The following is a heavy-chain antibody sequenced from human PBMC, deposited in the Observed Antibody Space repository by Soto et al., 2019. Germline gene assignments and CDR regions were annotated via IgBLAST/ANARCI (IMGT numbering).Heavy chain of an antibody. Sequence: QVQPQQWGAGLLKPSETLSLTCAVFGESLSDSYWSWIRQPPGKGLEWIGEIHHSGNTIYNPSLKSRVTISLDTSENQFSLKLSSVTAADTAVYYCARHGGYHFDYWGQETLVTVSS. CDR2: IHHSGNT. D-gene: IGHD1-26*01. CDR3: ARHGGYHFDY. V-gene: IGHV4-34*01. CDR1: GESLSDSY. J-gene: IGHJ4*02.